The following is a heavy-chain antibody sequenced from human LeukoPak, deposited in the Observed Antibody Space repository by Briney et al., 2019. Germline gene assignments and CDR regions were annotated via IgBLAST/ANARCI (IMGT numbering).Heavy chain of an antibody. Sequence: SETLSLTCAVYGGSFSGYYWSWIRQHPGKGLEWIGYIYYSGSTYYNPSLKSRVTISVDTSKNQFSLKLSSVTAADTAVYYCARGFPGARGAFDIWGQGTMVTVSS. J-gene: IGHJ3*02. CDR1: GGSFSGYY. CDR3: ARGFPGARGAFDI. V-gene: IGHV4-31*11. CDR2: IYYSGST. D-gene: IGHD2-21*01.